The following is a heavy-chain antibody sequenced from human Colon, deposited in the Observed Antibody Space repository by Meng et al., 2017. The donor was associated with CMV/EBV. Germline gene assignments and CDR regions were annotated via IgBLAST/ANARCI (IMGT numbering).Heavy chain of an antibody. CDR2: VNWNGGST. CDR1: GFTFSSRW. J-gene: IGHJ4*02. CDR3: ARTYSGYDFTPFDY. V-gene: IGHV3-20*04. D-gene: IGHD5-12*01. Sequence: GESLKISCAASGFTFSSRWMHWVRQGPGKGPEWVSGVNWNGGSTRYADSVKGRFTISRDNAKNSLYLQMNSLRAEDTALYYCARTYSGYDFTPFDYWGQGTLVTVSS.